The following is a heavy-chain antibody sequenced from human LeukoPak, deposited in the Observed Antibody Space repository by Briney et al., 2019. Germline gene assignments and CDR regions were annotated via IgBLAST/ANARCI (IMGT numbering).Heavy chain of an antibody. CDR2: INPNSGGT. CDR3: ARKGITGTHDAFDI. J-gene: IGHJ3*02. D-gene: IGHD1-7*01. Sequence: ASVKVSCKASGYTFTGYYMHWVRQAPGQGLEWMGWINPNSGGTNYAQKFQDRVTMTRDTSISTAYMELSRLRSDDTAVYYCARKGITGTHDAFDIWGQGTMVTVSS. CDR1: GYTFTGYY. V-gene: IGHV1-2*02.